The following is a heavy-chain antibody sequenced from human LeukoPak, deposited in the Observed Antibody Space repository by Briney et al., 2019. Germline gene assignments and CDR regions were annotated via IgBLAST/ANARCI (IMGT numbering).Heavy chain of an antibody. CDR2: ISSSSYI. V-gene: IGHV3-21*01. CDR3: ARYQLLNGGFDP. CDR1: GFTFSSYS. D-gene: IGHD2-2*01. Sequence: GGSLRLSCAASGFTFSSYSMNWVRQAPGKGLEWVSSISSSSYIYYADSVKGRFTISRDNAKNSLYLQMNSLRAEDTAVYYCARYQLLNGGFDPWGQGTLVTVSS. J-gene: IGHJ5*02.